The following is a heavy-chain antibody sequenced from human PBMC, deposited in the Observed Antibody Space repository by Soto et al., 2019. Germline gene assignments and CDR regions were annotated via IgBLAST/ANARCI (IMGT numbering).Heavy chain of an antibody. CDR1: GFTFSSYG. D-gene: IGHD2-15*01. CDR3: ARVDCSGGSCYSTGPYYYYYGMDV. J-gene: IGHJ6*02. V-gene: IGHV3-33*01. CDR2: IWYDGSNK. Sequence: PGGSLRLSCAASGFTFSSYGMHWVRQAPGKGLEWVAVIWYDGSNKYYADSVKGRFTISRDNSKNTLYLQMNSLRAEDTAVYYCARVDCSGGSCYSTGPYYYYYGMDVWGQGTTVTVSS.